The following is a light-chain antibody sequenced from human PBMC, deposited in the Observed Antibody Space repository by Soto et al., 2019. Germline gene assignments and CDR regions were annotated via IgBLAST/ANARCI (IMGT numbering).Light chain of an antibody. CDR1: QSVSAN. J-gene: IGKJ3*01. Sequence: ERVMTQSPATLSVSPGERATLSCRASQSVSANLAWYQQKPGQGPRLLIYGASTRATGIPARFSGSGSGTEFTLTINGLQSEDFAVYYCQQCNNWPLTFGPGTKVDIK. CDR3: QQCNNWPLT. CDR2: GAS. V-gene: IGKV3-15*01.